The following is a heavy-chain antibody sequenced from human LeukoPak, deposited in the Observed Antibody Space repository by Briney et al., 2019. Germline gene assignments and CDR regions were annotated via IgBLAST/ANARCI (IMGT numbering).Heavy chain of an antibody. D-gene: IGHD3-22*01. CDR3: ARDGDETYYYDSSGSDFDY. CDR2: ISSSSSYI. CDR1: GFTFSIYS. Sequence: GGSLRLSCAASGFTFSIYSMNWVRQAPGKGLEWVSSISSSSSYIYYADSVKGRFTISRDNAKNSLYLQMNSLRAEDTAVYYCARDGDETYYYDSSGSDFDYWGQGTLVTVSS. J-gene: IGHJ4*02. V-gene: IGHV3-21*01.